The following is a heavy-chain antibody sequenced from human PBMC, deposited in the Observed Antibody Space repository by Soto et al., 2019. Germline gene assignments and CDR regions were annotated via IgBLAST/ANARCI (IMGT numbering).Heavy chain of an antibody. CDR2: IYPGDSDT. CDR3: ARHGRGGDSGYRTGSYY. CDR1: GYSFTSYW. J-gene: IGHJ4*02. D-gene: IGHD5-12*01. Sequence: GESLKISCKGSGYSFTSYWIGWVRQMPGKGLEWMGIIYPGDSDTRYSPSFQGQVTISADKSISTAYLQWSSLKASDTAMYYCARHGRGGDSGYRTGSYYWGQGTLVPVAS. V-gene: IGHV5-51*01.